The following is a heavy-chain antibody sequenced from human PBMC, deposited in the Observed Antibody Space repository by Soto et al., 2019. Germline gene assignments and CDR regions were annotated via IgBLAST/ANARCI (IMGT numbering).Heavy chain of an antibody. J-gene: IGHJ6*02. D-gene: IGHD3-10*01. CDR3: ARDHLRVRGVRSWYYYYGMDV. Sequence: GWSLRLSCAASGFTFSSYSMNWVRQAPGKGLEWVSYISSSSSTIYYADSVKGRFTISRDNAKNSLYLQMNSLRDEDTAVYYCARDHLRVRGVRSWYYYYGMDVWGQGTTVTV. CDR2: ISSSSSTI. CDR1: GFTFSSYS. V-gene: IGHV3-48*02.